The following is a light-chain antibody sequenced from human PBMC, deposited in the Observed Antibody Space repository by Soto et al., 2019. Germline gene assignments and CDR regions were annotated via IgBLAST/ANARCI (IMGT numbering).Light chain of an antibody. J-gene: IGLJ3*02. V-gene: IGLV2-8*01. CDR2: EVN. Sequence: QSVLTQPPSASGSPGQSVTISCTGTSSDVGAYNSVSWYHQHPGKAPRLMIYEVNKRPSGVPDRFSGSKSGNMASLTVSGLQAEDEADYYCNSHGGSNNFWVFGGGTKVTVL. CDR1: SSDVGAYNS. CDR3: NSHGGSNNFWV.